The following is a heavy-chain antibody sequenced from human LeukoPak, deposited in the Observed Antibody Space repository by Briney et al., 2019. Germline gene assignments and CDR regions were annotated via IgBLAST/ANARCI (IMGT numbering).Heavy chain of an antibody. CDR1: GYTFTVYH. D-gene: IGHD3-10*01. CDR3: ASRNYYGSGAPKNRDWYFDL. Sequence: GASVKVSCKTSGYTFTVYHMHWVRQAPGQGLEWMGWINPNTGGTNYAQKFQGRVTITRDTSISTAYMELSRLRSDDTAVYYCASRNYYGSGAPKNRDWYFDLWGRGTLVTVSS. J-gene: IGHJ2*01. V-gene: IGHV1-2*02. CDR2: INPNTGGT.